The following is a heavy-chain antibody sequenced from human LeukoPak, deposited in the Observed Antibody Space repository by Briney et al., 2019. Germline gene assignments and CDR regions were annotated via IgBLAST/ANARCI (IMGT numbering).Heavy chain of an antibody. Sequence: ASVKVSCKASGYTFTSYGIGWVRQAPGQGLEWMGWISTYNGNTKYAQKLQGRVTMTTDTSTSTAYMELRSLRSDDTAVYYCARGQYYGSGSSLYYFDYWGQGTLVTVSS. CDR2: ISTYNGNT. V-gene: IGHV1-18*01. J-gene: IGHJ4*02. D-gene: IGHD3-10*01. CDR1: GYTFTSYG. CDR3: ARGQYYGSGSSLYYFDY.